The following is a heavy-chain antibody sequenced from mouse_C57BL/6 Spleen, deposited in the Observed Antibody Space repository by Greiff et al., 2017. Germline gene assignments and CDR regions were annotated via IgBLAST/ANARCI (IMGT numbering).Heavy chain of an antibody. V-gene: IGHV5-16*01. Sequence: EVQLVESEGGLVQPGSSMKLSCTASGFTFSDYYMAWVRQVPEQGLEWVANINYDGSNTKYVAPLQGRFLISRDNAKNILYLQMSSRMSEDTAAYYCSRGQSFYWYFDVWGTGTTVTVSS. CDR1: GFTFSDYY. D-gene: IGHD3-2*01. CDR2: INYDGSNT. CDR3: SRGQSFYWYFDV. J-gene: IGHJ1*03.